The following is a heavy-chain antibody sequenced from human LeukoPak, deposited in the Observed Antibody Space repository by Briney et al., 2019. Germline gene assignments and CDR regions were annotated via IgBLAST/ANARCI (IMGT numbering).Heavy chain of an antibody. V-gene: IGHV4-30-4*01. CDR1: GASISSGGYY. CDR3: ARDGYNSGYFDY. D-gene: IGHD5-24*01. J-gene: IGHJ4*02. CDR2: IYYSRST. Sequence: TSETLSLTCTVPGASISSGGYYRNWIRQPPGKGLEWIGYIYYSRSTSYSPSLKSRLTISVDTSKNQFSLKLSSVTAADTAVYYCARDGYNSGYFDYWGQGTLVTVSS.